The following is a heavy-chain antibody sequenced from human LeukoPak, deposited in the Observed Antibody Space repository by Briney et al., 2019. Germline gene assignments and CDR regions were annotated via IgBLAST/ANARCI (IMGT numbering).Heavy chain of an antibody. CDR3: ARRNTIFRGYFYMDV. V-gene: IGHV3-48*01. Sequence: GGSLRLSCAASGFSFSSFGMIWVRQAPGKGLEWLSYISTSGTQSYADSVKGRITVSRDNVKKSVSLQMNSLRVGDTAVYYCARRNTIFRGYFYMDVWGKGTTATVAS. D-gene: IGHD3-3*01. J-gene: IGHJ6*03. CDR2: ISTSGTQ. CDR1: GFSFSSFG.